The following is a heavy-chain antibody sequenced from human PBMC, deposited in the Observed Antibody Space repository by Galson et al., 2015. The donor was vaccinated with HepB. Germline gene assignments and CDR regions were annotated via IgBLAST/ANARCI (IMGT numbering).Heavy chain of an antibody. CDR2: IYPGDSDT. CDR3: ARQNYYDSSGYYFDAFDI. D-gene: IGHD3-22*01. CDR1: GYSFTSYW. J-gene: IGHJ3*02. Sequence: QSGAEVKKPGESLKISCTGSGYSFTSYWIGWVRQMPGKGLEWMGIIYPGDSDTRYSPSFQGQVTISADKSISTAYLQWSSLKASDTAMYYCARQNYYDSSGYYFDAFDIWGQGTMVTVSS. V-gene: IGHV5-51*01.